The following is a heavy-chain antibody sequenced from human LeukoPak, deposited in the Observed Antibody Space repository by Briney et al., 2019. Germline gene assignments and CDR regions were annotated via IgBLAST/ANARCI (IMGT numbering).Heavy chain of an antibody. J-gene: IGHJ4*02. Sequence: ASVKVSCKASGYTFTSYYIHWVRQAPGQGPEWMGWINPNRAVTNYAQKFQGRVTMTSDTSITTAYMELGSLRSDDTAVYYCARDYGFLPRYCSGDNCYSDVGDFWGQGTLVTVSS. D-gene: IGHD2-15*01. CDR3: ARDYGFLPRYCSGDNCYSDVGDF. CDR1: GYTFTSYY. V-gene: IGHV1-2*02. CDR2: INPNRAVT.